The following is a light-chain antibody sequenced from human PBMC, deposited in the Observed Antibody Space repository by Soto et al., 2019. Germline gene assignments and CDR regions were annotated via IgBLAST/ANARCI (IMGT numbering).Light chain of an antibody. Sequence: QSALTQPPSVSGAPGQTVTISCTGNISNIGAGYDVHWYRQLPGTAPKLLIYGNFNRPSGVPDRFSGSKSGSSASLAITGLQGEDEADYYCPSYDNRLSGVVFGGGTKVTVL. V-gene: IGLV1-40*01. CDR2: GNF. CDR3: PSYDNRLSGVV. J-gene: IGLJ2*01. CDR1: ISNIGAGYD.